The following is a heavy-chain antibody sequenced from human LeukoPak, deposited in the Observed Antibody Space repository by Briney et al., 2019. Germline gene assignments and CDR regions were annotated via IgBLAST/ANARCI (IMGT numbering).Heavy chain of an antibody. CDR2: ISNSSSYI. Sequence: PGGSLRLSCAASGFTFSSYSMNWVRQAPGKGLEWVSSISNSSSYIYYADSVKGRFTISRDNAKNSLYLQMNSLRAEDTAVYYCARDGCSSTSCEYYFDYWGQGTLVTVSS. J-gene: IGHJ4*02. CDR3: ARDGCSSTSCEYYFDY. D-gene: IGHD2-2*01. V-gene: IGHV3-21*01. CDR1: GFTFSSYS.